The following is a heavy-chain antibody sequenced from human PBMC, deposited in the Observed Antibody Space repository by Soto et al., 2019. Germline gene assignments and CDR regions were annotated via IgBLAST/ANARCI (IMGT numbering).Heavy chain of an antibody. V-gene: IGHV1-18*01. CDR1: GYTFTSYA. CDR2: ISAYNGNT. J-gene: IGHJ4*02. Sequence: GASVKVSCKASGYTFTSYAISWVRQAPGQGLEWMGWISAYNGNTNYAQKLQGRVTMTTDTSTSTAYMELRSLGSDDTAVYYCARDLNLGLAAEWGQGTLVTVSS. D-gene: IGHD6-13*01. CDR3: ARDLNLGLAAE.